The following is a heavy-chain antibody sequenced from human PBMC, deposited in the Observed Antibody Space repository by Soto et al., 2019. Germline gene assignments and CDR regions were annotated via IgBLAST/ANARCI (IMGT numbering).Heavy chain of an antibody. CDR3: AKTPWIQLWRLDYYGMDV. V-gene: IGHV3-23*01. CDR1: GFTFSSYA. Sequence: GGSLRLSCAASGFTFSSYAMSWVRQAPGKGLEWVSAISGSGGSTYYAGSVKGRFTISRDNSKNTLYLQMNSLRAEDTAVYYCAKTPWIQLWRLDYYGMDVWGQGTTVTVSS. CDR2: ISGSGGST. J-gene: IGHJ6*02. D-gene: IGHD5-18*01.